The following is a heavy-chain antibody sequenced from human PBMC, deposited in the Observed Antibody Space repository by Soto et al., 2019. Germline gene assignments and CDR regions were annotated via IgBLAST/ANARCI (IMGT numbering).Heavy chain of an antibody. CDR2: IYGGGTR. D-gene: IGHD6-19*01. J-gene: IGHJ4*02. Sequence: GGSLRLSCAASGLTFSSYSMNWVRQAPGKGLEWVAVIYGGGTRYYADSVKGRFIISSDSSKNTVYLQMNSLRAEDTAIYYCATSPANRGWYSYFDYWGKGTLVTVSS. CDR3: ATSPANRGWYSYFDY. V-gene: IGHV3-66*01. CDR1: GLTFSSYS.